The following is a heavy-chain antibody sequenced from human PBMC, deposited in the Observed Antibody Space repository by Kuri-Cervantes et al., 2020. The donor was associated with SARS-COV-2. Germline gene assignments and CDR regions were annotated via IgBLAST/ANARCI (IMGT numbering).Heavy chain of an antibody. CDR2: IKCDGSEK. V-gene: IGHV3-52*01. D-gene: IGHD3-10*01. J-gene: IGHJ6*02. CDR3: ARGTNLYYGSGSYPAPYYYYGMDV. CDR1: GFTFSSSW. Sequence: GESLKISCAASGFTFSSSWMHWVCQAPEKGLEWVADIKCDGSEKYYVDSVKGRLTISRDNAKNSLYLQMNSLRAEDTAVYYCARGTNLYYGSGSYPAPYYYYGMDVWGQGTTVTVSS.